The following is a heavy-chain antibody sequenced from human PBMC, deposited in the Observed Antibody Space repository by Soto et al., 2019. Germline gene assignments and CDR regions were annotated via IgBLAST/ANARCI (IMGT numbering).Heavy chain of an antibody. CDR3: AREHKVVNDFEF. V-gene: IGHV4-4*07. J-gene: IGHJ4*02. Sequence: QVQLQESGPGLVKPSETLSLSCIVSGGSINTYYWNWIRQPAGKGLEWIGRIYSSGATNYHPSLKSRVTMSVDTSENHFSLRLSSVTPADTAVYYCAREHKVVNDFEFWGQGILVTVSS. CDR2: IYSSGAT. D-gene: IGHD2-15*01. CDR1: GGSINTYY.